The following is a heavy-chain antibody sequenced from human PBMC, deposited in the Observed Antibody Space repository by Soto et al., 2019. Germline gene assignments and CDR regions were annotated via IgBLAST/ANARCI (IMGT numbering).Heavy chain of an antibody. CDR3: AKGSNWRTNYYGMDV. J-gene: IGHJ6*02. Sequence: GGSLRLSCAASGFTFSSYGMHWVRQAPGKGLEWVAVISYDGSNKYYADSVKGRFTISRDNSKNTLYLQMNSLRAEDTAVYYCAKGSNWRTNYYGMDVWGQGTTVTV. CDR1: GFTFSSYG. D-gene: IGHD1-1*01. V-gene: IGHV3-30*18. CDR2: ISYDGSNK.